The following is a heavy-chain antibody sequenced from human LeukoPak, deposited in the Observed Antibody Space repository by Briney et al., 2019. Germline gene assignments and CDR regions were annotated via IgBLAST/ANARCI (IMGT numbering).Heavy chain of an antibody. Sequence: SGGSLRLSCAASGFTFSSYAMTWVRQAPGKGLEWVAVIWYDGNNKYYADSVKGRFTISRDNSKNTLYLQMNSLRAEDTAVYYCAKGRDELGYTKFDYWGQGTLVTVSS. CDR2: IWYDGNNK. J-gene: IGHJ4*02. V-gene: IGHV3-30*02. CDR1: GFTFSSYA. CDR3: AKGRDELGYTKFDY. D-gene: IGHD5-18*01.